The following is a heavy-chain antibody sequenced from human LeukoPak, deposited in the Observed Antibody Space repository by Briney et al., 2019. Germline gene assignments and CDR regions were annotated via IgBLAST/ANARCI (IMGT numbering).Heavy chain of an antibody. D-gene: IGHD2-8*02. CDR3: ARGSYWWDY. V-gene: IGHV3-53*01. Sequence: GGSLRLSCAVSGFTVSANYMSWVRQAPGKGLEWVSVIYNDESLDYADSVRGRFTISRDISKNTVYLQMNNLRGEDTAKYYCARGSYWWDYWGQGTLVTVSS. CDR2: IYNDESL. J-gene: IGHJ4*02. CDR1: GFTVSANY.